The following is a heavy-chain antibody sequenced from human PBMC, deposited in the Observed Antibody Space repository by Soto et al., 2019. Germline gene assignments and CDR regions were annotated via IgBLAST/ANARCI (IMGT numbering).Heavy chain of an antibody. CDR2: IKQDGSEK. CDR1: GFTFSSYW. D-gene: IGHD2-2*02. J-gene: IGHJ4*02. CDR3: ARGHCKRIVVVPAAIIFDY. V-gene: IGHV3-7*01. Sequence: GGSLRLSCAASGFTFSSYWMSWVRQAPGKGLEWVANIKQDGSEKYYVDSVKGRFTISRDNAKNSLYLQMNSLRAEDAAVYYCARGHCKRIVVVPAAIIFDYWGQGTLVTVSS.